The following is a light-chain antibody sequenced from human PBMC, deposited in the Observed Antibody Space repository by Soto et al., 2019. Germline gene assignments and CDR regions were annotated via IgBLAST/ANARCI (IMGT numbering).Light chain of an antibody. CDR3: QQYGRLPLS. J-gene: IGKJ4*01. CDR1: QSLGSTF. V-gene: IGKV3-20*01. CDR2: GAS. Sequence: EILLTQSPGTLSLSPGDRATLSCRASQSLGSTFLAWYQQKSGQSPRLLIYGASERATDVPDRFSGSGSGADFTLTISRLEPEDFAVYFCQQYGRLPLSFGGGTKVEIK.